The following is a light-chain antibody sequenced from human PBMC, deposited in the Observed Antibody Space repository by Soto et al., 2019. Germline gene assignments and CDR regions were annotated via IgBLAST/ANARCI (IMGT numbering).Light chain of an antibody. V-gene: IGLV2-23*01. CDR3: CSYAGSSTYV. CDR2: EDS. J-gene: IGLJ1*01. CDR1: INDVGSYNL. Sequence: QSVLTQPASVSGSPGQSSTIAFTGTINDVGSYNLVSWYQQHPGKAPKLMISEDSKRPSGVSTRFSGSKSGITASLTISGLRAEDEADYYCCSYAGSSTYVFGTGTKVTVL.